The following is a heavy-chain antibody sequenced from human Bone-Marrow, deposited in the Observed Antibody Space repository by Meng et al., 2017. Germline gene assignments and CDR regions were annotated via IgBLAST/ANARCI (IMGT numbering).Heavy chain of an antibody. D-gene: IGHD6-13*01. Sequence: AQLGGSGGGFVKPGGSLGLSCVSSGFSFTDAWMSWVRQAPGKGLEWVGRIKSNSDGGTTDYAAPVKGRFTISRDDSKNTLYLQMNSLITEDTAVYFCATGAAAADYWGQGTLVTVSS. CDR1: GFSFTDAW. J-gene: IGHJ4*02. CDR2: IKSNSDGGTT. V-gene: IGHV3-15*01. CDR3: ATGAAAADY.